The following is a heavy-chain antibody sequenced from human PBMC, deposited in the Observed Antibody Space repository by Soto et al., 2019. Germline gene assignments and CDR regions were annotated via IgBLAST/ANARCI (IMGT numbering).Heavy chain of an antibody. CDR2: MFYRGSS. J-gene: IGHJ4*02. CDR1: GDSASSASYH. Sequence: PSETLSLTCTVSGDSASSASYHWSWIRQVPGKNLEWIGYMFYRGSSYYNPSLKSRVSISLDPSKNQLSLNLNSVTAADTAVYYCARGTYGDNSVWAYLGQGVLGTVSS. D-gene: IGHD4-17*01. V-gene: IGHV4-31*03. CDR3: ARGTYGDNSVWAY.